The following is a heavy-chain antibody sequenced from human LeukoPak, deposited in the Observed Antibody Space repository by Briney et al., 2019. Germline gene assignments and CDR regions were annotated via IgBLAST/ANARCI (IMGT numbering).Heavy chain of an antibody. D-gene: IGHD6-13*01. CDR2: IYSGGST. J-gene: IGHJ4*02. V-gene: IGHV3-53*01. CDR1: GFTVSSNY. Sequence: GGSLRLSCAASGFTVSSNYMSWVRQAPGKGLEWVSVIYSGGSTYYADSVKGRFTISRDNPKNTLYLQMNSLRAEDTAVYYCARDRSWYWFDYWGQGTLVTVSS. CDR3: ARDRSWYWFDY.